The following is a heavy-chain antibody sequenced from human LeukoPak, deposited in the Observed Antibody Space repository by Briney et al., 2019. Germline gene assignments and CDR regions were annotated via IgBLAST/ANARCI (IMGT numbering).Heavy chain of an antibody. CDR2: INTDGSST. CDR1: GFTFSSYS. J-gene: IGHJ4*02. D-gene: IGHD2-2*01. V-gene: IGHV3-74*01. CDR3: ARGYVGIDY. Sequence: GGSLRLSCAASGFTFSSYSMNWVRQAPGEGLVWVSRINTDGSSTIYADSVKGRFTISRDNAKNTLYLQMNSLRAEDTAVYYCARGYVGIDYWGQGTLVTVSS.